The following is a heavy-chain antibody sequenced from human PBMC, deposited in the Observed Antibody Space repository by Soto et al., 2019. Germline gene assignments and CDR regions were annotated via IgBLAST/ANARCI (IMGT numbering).Heavy chain of an antibody. J-gene: IGHJ5*02. D-gene: IGHD2-15*01. CDR2: ISAYNGNT. V-gene: IGHV1-18*01. CDR3: AGDGYCSGGSCYPRWFDP. Sequence: QVQLVQSGAEVKKPGASVKVSCKASGYTFTSYGISWVRQAPGQGLEWMGWISAYNGNTNDAQKLQGRVTMTTDTSTSTAYMELRSLRSDDTAVYYCAGDGYCSGGSCYPRWFDPWGQGTLVTVSS. CDR1: GYTFTSYG.